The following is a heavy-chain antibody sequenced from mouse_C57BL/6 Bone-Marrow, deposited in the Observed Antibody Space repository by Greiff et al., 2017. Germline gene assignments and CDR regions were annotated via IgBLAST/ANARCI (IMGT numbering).Heavy chain of an antibody. V-gene: IGHV1-81*01. D-gene: IGHD2-10*01. CDR1: GYTFTSYG. J-gene: IGHJ4*01. Sequence: VKLMESGAELARPGASVKLSCKASGYTFTSYGISWVKQRTGQGLEWIGEIYPRSGNTYYNEKFKGKATLTADKSSSTAYMELRSLTSEDSAVXFCARGGLLWYAMDYWGQGTSVTVSS. CDR3: ARGGLLWYAMDY. CDR2: IYPRSGNT.